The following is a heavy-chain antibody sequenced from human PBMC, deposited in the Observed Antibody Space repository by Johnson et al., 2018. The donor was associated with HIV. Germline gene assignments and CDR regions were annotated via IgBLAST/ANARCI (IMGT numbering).Heavy chain of an antibody. CDR3: ASGLVIVGALPDAFDI. V-gene: IGHV3-30*14. J-gene: IGHJ3*02. CDR1: GFTFTTYA. Sequence: VQVVESGGGVVQPGRSLRLSCTASGFTFTTYAIHWVRQAPGKGLEWVAVISSDGSNKYYADSVKGRFTISRDNSKHTLYLQMNSLRAEDTAVYYCASGLVIVGALPDAFDIWGQGTMVTVSS. D-gene: IGHD1-26*01. CDR2: ISSDGSNK.